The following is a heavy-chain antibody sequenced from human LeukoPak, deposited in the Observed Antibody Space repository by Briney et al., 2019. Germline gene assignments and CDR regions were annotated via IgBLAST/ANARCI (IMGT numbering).Heavy chain of an antibody. J-gene: IGHJ4*02. CDR3: ARSRVVDRRGYFDF. CDR1: GFSFSDYP. V-gene: IGHV3-23*01. Sequence: GDSLRLSCVASGFSFSDYPMTWVRQSPGRGLEWVSTIGGSDDTYYADSVKGRFTISRDTSKNTLYLQIHSLGAEDTAVYYCARSRVVDRRGYFDFWGQGTLVTASS. D-gene: IGHD2-15*01. CDR2: IGGSDDT.